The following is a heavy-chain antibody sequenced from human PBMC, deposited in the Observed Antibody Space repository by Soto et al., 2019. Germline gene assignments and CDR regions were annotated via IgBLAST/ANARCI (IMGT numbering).Heavy chain of an antibody. CDR3: VRDRPNTESLTDYFET. CDR2: IRFDGSTA. D-gene: IGHD3-9*01. CDR1: GFVFRTFR. J-gene: IGHJ4*02. V-gene: IGHV3-30*02. Sequence: GGSLRLSCEASGFVFRTFRMHWVRRAPGKGLEWLATIRFDGSTARYAESVRGRFKISRDNSMNTLYLQLDRLRVEDTAVYYPVRDRPNTESLTDYFETWGQGTQVSV.